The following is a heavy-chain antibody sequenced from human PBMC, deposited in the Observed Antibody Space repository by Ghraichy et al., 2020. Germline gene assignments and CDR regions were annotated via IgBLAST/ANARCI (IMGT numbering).Heavy chain of an antibody. D-gene: IGHD1-1*01. CDR1: GFAFSSYS. Sequence: GESLNISCAASGFAFSSYSMNWVRQAPGKGLEWVSYIGGPTSTIYYVDSVKGRFTISRDNAKNSLYLQMNSLRDEDTAVYYCARDLVLSGTLWHWGQGTLVTVSS. CDR2: IGGPTSTI. CDR3: ARDLVLSGTLWH. J-gene: IGHJ4*02. V-gene: IGHV3-48*02.